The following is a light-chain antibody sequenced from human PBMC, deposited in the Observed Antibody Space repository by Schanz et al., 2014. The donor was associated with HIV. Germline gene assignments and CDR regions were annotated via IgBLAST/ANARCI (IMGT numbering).Light chain of an antibody. CDR2: SNN. Sequence: QSALTQPPSASGTPGQRVTISCSGTNANIGINTVNWYQQLPGTAPKLLMYSNNQRPSGISNRFSGSKSGNTASLTISGLQADDEADYYCNSYTSSGTEIFGGGTKLTVL. CDR3: NSYTSSGTEI. V-gene: IGLV1-44*01. J-gene: IGLJ2*01. CDR1: NANIGINT.